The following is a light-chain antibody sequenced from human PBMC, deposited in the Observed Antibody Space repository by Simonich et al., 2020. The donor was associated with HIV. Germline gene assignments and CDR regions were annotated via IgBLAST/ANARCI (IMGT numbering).Light chain of an antibody. Sequence: DIVMTQSPDSLAVSLGERATINCKSSQSVLYSHNNKNYLAWYQQKPGQPPNLLIYWASTRESGVPDRFSGSGSGTDFTLTISSLQAEDVAVYYCQQYYSTPFTFGPGTKVDIK. V-gene: IGKV4-1*01. CDR2: WAS. J-gene: IGKJ3*01. CDR3: QQYYSTPFT. CDR1: QSVLYSHNNKNY.